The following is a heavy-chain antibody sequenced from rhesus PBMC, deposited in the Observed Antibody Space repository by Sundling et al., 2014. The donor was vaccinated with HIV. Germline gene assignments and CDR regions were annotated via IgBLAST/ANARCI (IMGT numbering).Heavy chain of an antibody. CDR3: ARNSLVGTDFDY. Sequence: QVQLVQSGAEVKKPGASVKLSCKASGYTFTTYILNWVRQAPGQGLEWMGRINPNNGDTAYAQKFQGRVTMTRDTSTSSAYMELSSLRSEDTAVYYCARNSLVGTDFDYWGQGVLVTVSS. D-gene: IGHD5-24*01. V-gene: IGHV1-200*01. CDR2: INPNNGDT. CDR1: GYTFTTYI. J-gene: IGHJ4*01.